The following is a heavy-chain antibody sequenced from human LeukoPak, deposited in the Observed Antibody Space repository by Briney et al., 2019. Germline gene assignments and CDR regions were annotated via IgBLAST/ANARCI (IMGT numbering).Heavy chain of an antibody. Sequence: RSXXLSCVASGFSFSGXXXXXVRQAPGKXXECXXXXXXXGXXXXXXXSVXXXFXXXXDXYRNTMDLQMNSLRVEDTAVYHCTRYDSSRFDPWGQGTLVIVSA. CDR2: XXXXGXXX. J-gene: IGHJ5*02. V-gene: IGHV3-30*18. CDR3: TRYDSSRFDP. D-gene: IGHD3-3*01. CDR1: GFSFSGXX.